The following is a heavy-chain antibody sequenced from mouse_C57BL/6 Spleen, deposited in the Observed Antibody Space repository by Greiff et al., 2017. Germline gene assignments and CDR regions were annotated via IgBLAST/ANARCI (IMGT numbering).Heavy chain of an antibody. CDR1: GFTFSDFY. CDR3: ARDDYGLDY. V-gene: IGHV7-1*01. D-gene: IGHD1-1*01. Sequence: EVKVVESGGGLVQSGRSLRLSCATSGFTFSDFYMEWVRQAPGKGLEWIAASRNKANDYTTEYSASVKGRFIVSRDTSQSILYLQMNALRAEDTAIYYCARDDYGLDYWGQGTTLTVSS. J-gene: IGHJ2*01. CDR2: SRNKANDYTT.